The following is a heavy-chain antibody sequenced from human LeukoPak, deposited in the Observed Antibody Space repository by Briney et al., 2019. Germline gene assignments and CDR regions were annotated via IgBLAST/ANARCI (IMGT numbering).Heavy chain of an antibody. V-gene: IGHV3-23*01. CDR2: ISDSGDST. D-gene: IGHD3-16*02. Sequence: GGSLRLSCAASAFTFSNYAMSWVRQAPGKGLEWVSGISDSGDSTYYADSVKGRFTISRDNSKNTLYLQMSSLRAEDTAVYYCAKYQNDYVWGSYPDYWGQGTLVTDSS. J-gene: IGHJ4*02. CDR1: AFTFSNYA. CDR3: AKYQNDYVWGSYPDY.